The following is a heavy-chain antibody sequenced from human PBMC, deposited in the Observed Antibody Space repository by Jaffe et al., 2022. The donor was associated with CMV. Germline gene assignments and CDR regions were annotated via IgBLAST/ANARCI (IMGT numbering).Heavy chain of an antibody. J-gene: IGHJ4*02. Sequence: EVQLVESGGGLIQPGGSLRLSCAASGFTVSSNYMSWVRQAPGKGLEWVSVIYSGGSTYYADSVKGRFTISRDNSKNTLYLQMNSLRAEDTAVYYCARADLIPGAQFDYWGQGTLVTVSS. V-gene: IGHV3-53*01. CDR3: ARADLIPGAQFDY. CDR1: GFTVSSNY. D-gene: IGHD1-26*01. CDR2: IYSGGST.